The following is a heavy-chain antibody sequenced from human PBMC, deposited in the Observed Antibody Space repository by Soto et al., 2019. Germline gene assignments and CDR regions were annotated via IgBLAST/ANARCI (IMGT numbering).Heavy chain of an antibody. CDR2: IYYSGST. D-gene: IGHD2-15*01. CDR1: GGSISSYY. Sequence: SETLSLTCSVSGGSISSYYWSWIRQPPGKGLEWIGYIYYSGSTNYNPSLKSRVTISVDTSKNQFSLKLSSVTAADTAVYYCARLDLYCSGGSCLDYWGQGTPVTVSS. V-gene: IGHV4-59*08. J-gene: IGHJ4*02. CDR3: ARLDLYCSGGSCLDY.